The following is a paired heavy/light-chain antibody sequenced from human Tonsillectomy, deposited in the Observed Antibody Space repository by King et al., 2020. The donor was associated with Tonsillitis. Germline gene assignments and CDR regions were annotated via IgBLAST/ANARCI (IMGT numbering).Light chain of an antibody. CDR2: DAS. J-gene: IGKJ1*01. CDR3: QQYDSSLWT. V-gene: IGKV3-20*01. Sequence: EIVLTQSPGTLSLSPGERATLSCRASQSLSSSYLAWYQQKPGQAPRLLIYDASSRATGIPDRFSGSGSGTVFTLTIIRLEPEDFAVYYCQQYDSSLWTFGQGTKVEIK. CDR1: QSLSSSY.
Heavy chain of an antibody. V-gene: IGHV1-2*02. Sequence: QVQLVQSGAEVKKPGASVKVSCKASGYSFTGYYIHWVRQAPGQGLEWMGWINPNTGGTHYAQKFHGRVTLTRNTSISTAYMELSRLRSDDTAVYYCARETYYSESSGYGWVDYWGQGTLVPVSS. CDR3: ARETYYSESSGYGWVDY. CDR1: GYSFTGYY. CDR2: INPNTGGT. D-gene: IGHD3-22*01. J-gene: IGHJ4*02.